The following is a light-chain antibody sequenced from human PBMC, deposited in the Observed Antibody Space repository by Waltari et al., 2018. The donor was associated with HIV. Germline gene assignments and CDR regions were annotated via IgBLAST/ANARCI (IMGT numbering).Light chain of an antibody. CDR3: QQRSDWPLT. J-gene: IGKJ4*01. CDR2: DAW. CDR1: QSVSSY. V-gene: IGKV3-11*01. Sequence: EIALTQSPDTLSLSQGERATLSCRASQSVSSYLAWYQQKLGQAPRLLIYDAWKRATGIPARFSGSGSGTDFTLTISSLEPEDFAVYYCQQRSDWPLTFGGGTKVEIK.